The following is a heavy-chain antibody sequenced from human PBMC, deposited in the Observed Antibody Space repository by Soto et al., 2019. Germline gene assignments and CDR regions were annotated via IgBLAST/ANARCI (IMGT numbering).Heavy chain of an antibody. CDR3: AKSIDVADYDFWSGYLYGMDV. CDR2: ISYDGSNK. D-gene: IGHD3-3*01. J-gene: IGHJ6*02. CDR1: GFTFSSYG. Sequence: PGGSLRLSCAASGFTFSSYGMHWVRQAPGKGLEWVAVISYDGSNKYYADSVKGRFTISRDNSKNTLYLQMNSLRAEDTAVYYCAKSIDVADYDFWSGYLYGMDVWGQGTTVTVSS. V-gene: IGHV3-30*18.